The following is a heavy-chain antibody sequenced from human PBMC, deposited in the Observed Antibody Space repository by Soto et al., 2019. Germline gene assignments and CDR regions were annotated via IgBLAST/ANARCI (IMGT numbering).Heavy chain of an antibody. Sequence: SETLSLTCTFSGGSISSGGYYWSWIRQPPGKGLEWIGYIYYSGSTYYNPSLKSRVTISVDTSKNHFSLKLSSVTAADTAVYYCARRVEMATIDWFDPWGQGTLVTVSS. J-gene: IGHJ5*02. CDR2: IYYSGST. CDR1: GGSISSGGYY. V-gene: IGHV4-61*03. D-gene: IGHD5-12*01. CDR3: ARRVEMATIDWFDP.